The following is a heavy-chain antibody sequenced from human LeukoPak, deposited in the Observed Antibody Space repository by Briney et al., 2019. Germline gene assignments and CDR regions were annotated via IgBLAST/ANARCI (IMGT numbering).Heavy chain of an antibody. CDR1: GFTLSSYA. V-gene: IGHV3-23*01. Sequence: GGSLRLSCAASGFTLSSYAMTWVRQAPGRGLEWVSSVDGGGGGTYYADSVNGRFTISRGNSKHTLYLQINGLRAADTAVYLCAKQSAGSAAWYSLHYDFWGQGTLVTVSS. J-gene: IGHJ4*02. CDR3: AKQSAGSAAWYSLHYDF. D-gene: IGHD6-13*01. CDR2: VDGGGGGT.